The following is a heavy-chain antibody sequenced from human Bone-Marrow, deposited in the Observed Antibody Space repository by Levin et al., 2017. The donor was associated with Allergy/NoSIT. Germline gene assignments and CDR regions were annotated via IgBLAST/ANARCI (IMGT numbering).Heavy chain of an antibody. J-gene: IGHJ6*03. Sequence: PGGSLRLSCVASGFAFGFAFNNYAMSWVRQAPGKGLEWVSAISGSGGSTYYADSMKGRFTISRDNSKDTLYLQMNSLRAEDTAVYYCARAAESLHDFWSGYYRGYYYYYYMDVWGKGTTVTVSS. V-gene: IGHV3-23*01. D-gene: IGHD3-3*01. CDR1: GFAFGFAFNNYA. CDR3: ARAAESLHDFWSGYYRGYYYYYYMDV. CDR2: ISGSGGST.